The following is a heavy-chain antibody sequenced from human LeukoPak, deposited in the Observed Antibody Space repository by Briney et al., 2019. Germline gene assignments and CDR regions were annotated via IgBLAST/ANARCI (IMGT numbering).Heavy chain of an antibody. CDR3: ARDFDGSYPEYFQH. J-gene: IGHJ1*01. CDR1: GYTFTNYY. D-gene: IGHD1-26*01. Sequence: ASVKVSCKASGYTFTNYYIHWVRQAPGQGLEWMGIINPSGGSTSYAQKFQGRVAMTRDTSTSTVYMELSSLRSEGTAMYYCARDFDGSYPEYFQHWGQGTLVTVSS. CDR2: INPSGGST. V-gene: IGHV1-46*01.